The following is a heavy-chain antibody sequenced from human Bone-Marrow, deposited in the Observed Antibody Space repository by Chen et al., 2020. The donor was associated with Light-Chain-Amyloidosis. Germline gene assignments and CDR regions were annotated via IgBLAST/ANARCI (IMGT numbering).Heavy chain of an antibody. Sequence: QVHLQESGPGLVRPSQTLSLTCSVSGGSISSGGYFWTWVRLHPVRGLEWIGYIYPSGSTHYNPSRKRRGKISIDSSKNQFFLGLASVTAADTAVYYCARDVNFYGDNPSHFDSWGQGTQVTVSS. D-gene: IGHD4-17*01. CDR3: ARDVNFYGDNPSHFDS. J-gene: IGHJ4*02. V-gene: IGHV4-31*03. CDR1: GGSISSGGYF. CDR2: IYPSGST.